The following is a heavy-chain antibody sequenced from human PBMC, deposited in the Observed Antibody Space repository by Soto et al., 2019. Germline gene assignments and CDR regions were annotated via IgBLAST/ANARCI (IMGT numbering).Heavy chain of an antibody. CDR2: ISYDGSNK. CDR1: GFTFSIYG. D-gene: IGHD2-2*01. CDR3: AKSDIVVVPAAIDYYYGMDV. Sequence: PWGSLGVSCATSGFTFSIYGMHWVRQAPGKGLDSVAVISYDGSNKYYADSVKGRFTISRDNSKNTLYLQMNSLRAEDTAVYYCAKSDIVVVPAAIDYYYGMDVWGQGTTVTVSS. V-gene: IGHV3-30*18. J-gene: IGHJ6*01.